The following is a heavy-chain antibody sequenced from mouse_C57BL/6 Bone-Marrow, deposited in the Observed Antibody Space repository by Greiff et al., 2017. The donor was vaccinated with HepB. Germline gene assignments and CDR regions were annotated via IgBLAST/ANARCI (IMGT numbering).Heavy chain of an antibody. Sequence: EVKLQESGPGLVKPSQTVFLTCTVTGISITTGNYRWSWIRQFPGNKLEWIGYIYYSGTITYNPSLTSRTTITRDTPKNQFFLEMNSLTAEDTATYYCARGTAYYRYYAMDYWGQGTSVTVSS. CDR1: GISITTGNYR. J-gene: IGHJ4*01. D-gene: IGHD2-14*01. V-gene: IGHV3-5*01. CDR3: ARGTAYYRYYAMDY. CDR2: IYYSGTI.